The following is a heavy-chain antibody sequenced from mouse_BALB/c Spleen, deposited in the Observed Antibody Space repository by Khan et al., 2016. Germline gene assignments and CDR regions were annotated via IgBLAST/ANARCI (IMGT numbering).Heavy chain of an antibody. CDR3: AREDGNYYFDY. CDR1: GYSITSDYA. J-gene: IGHJ2*01. Sequence: EVQLQESGPGLVKPSQSLSLTCTVTGYSITSDYAWNWLRQFPGNKLEWMGYISYSGSTSYNPSLQSRISITRDTSKNQFFLQLNSVTTEDTATYYCAREDGNYYFDYWGQGTTLTVSS. CDR2: ISYSGST. V-gene: IGHV3-2*02. D-gene: IGHD2-1*01.